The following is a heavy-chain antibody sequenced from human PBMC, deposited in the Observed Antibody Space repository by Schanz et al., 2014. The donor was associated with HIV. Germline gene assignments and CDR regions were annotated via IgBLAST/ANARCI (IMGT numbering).Heavy chain of an antibody. D-gene: IGHD3-10*01. V-gene: IGHV3-30*03. Sequence: DLEESGGGVVQPGRSLRLSCAASGLTFNSFSIHWVRQAPGKGLEWVAVISYDAVNKFYADSVQGRFTISRDDSKNTVSLQMDDLRDEDTALYYCARDALPSSVRGMISNWFDPWGQGTLVTVSS. CDR2: ISYDAVNK. J-gene: IGHJ5*02. CDR1: GLTFNSFS. CDR3: ARDALPSSVRGMISNWFDP.